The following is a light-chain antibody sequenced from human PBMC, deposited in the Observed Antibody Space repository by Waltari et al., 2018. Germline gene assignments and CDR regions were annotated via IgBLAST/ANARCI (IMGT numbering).Light chain of an antibody. V-gene: IGLV2-14*01. CDR1: SDDVGAYNY. J-gene: IGLJ2*01. CDR3: TSYRSSSTPVV. Sequence: QSALTQPASVSGSPGQSITISCTGTSDDVGAYNYVSWYQQHPGLPPKLIIYEVNNRPFGISSRFSGSKSGNTASLTISGLQADDESHYYCTSYRSSSTPVVFGGGTKLTVL. CDR2: EVN.